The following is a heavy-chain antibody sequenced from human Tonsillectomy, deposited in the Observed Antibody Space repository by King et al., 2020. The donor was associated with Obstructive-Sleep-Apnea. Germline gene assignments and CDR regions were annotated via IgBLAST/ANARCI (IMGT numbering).Heavy chain of an antibody. V-gene: IGHV4-39*07. J-gene: IGHJ6*02. D-gene: IGHD3-9*01. CDR1: GGSISSSSYY. CDR2: IYYSGST. Sequence: QLQESGPGLVKPSETLSLTCTVSGGSISSSSYYWGWIRQPPGKGLEWIGSIYYSGSTYYNPSLKSRVTISVDTSKNQFSLKLSSVTAADTAVYYCARDGVLRYFDSLPPADYYYGMDVWGQGTTVTVSS. CDR3: ARDGVLRYFDSLPPADYYYGMDV.